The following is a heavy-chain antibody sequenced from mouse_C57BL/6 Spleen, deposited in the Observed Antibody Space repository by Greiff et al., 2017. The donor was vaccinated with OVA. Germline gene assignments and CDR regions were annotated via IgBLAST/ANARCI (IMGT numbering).Heavy chain of an antibody. CDR3: ARASITTVVADYFDY. CDR1: GYTFTSYW. D-gene: IGHD1-1*01. J-gene: IGHJ2*01. Sequence: QVQLQQPGAELVKPGASVKLSCKASGYTFTSYWMHWVKQRPGRGLEWIGRIDPNSGGTKYNEKFTSKATLTVDKPSSTAYMQLSSLTSEDAAVYYYARASITTVVADYFDYWGQGTTLTVSS. V-gene: IGHV1-72*01. CDR2: IDPNSGGT.